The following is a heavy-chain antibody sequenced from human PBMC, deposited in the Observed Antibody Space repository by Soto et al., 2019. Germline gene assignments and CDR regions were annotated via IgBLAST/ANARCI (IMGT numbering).Heavy chain of an antibody. Sequence: QVQLQQWGAGLLKPSETLSLTCAVYGGSFSGYNGSWIRQPPGKGLEWVGEINHSGRTNDNPSLKSRDTLSVDTSKNQFSLKLSSVTAADTAVYYCARDTIFGVVPIWFGPRGQGTLVTLS. D-gene: IGHD3-3*01. CDR1: GGSFSGYN. J-gene: IGHJ5*02. CDR3: ARDTIFGVVPIWFGP. V-gene: IGHV4-34*01. CDR2: INHSGRT.